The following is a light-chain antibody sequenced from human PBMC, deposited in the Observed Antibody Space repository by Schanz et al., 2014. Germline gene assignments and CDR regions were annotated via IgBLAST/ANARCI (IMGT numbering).Light chain of an antibody. V-gene: IGKV3-20*01. CDR1: QTVSSSY. J-gene: IGKJ1*01. CDR3: QHYSLSPL. CDR2: GAS. Sequence: ETVLTQSPGALSLSPGERATLSCRASQTVSSSYLAWYQQKPGQAPRLLIYGASRRATGIPDRFSGSGSGTDFTLTISRLEPEDFAVYYCQHYSLSPLFGQGTKVEIK.